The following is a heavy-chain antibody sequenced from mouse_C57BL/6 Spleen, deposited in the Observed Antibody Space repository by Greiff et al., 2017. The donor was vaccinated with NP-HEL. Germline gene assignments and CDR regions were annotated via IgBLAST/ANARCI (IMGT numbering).Heavy chain of an antibody. CDR1: GYTFTNYW. V-gene: IGHV1-63*01. Sequence: VQLQQSGAELVRPGTSVKMSCKASGYTFTNYWIGWAKQRPGHGLAWIGDIYPGGGYPNYNEKFKGKATLTADKSSSTAYMQFSSLTSEDSAIYYCARENYGNYGNAMDYWGQGTSVTVSS. CDR3: ARENYGNYGNAMDY. CDR2: IYPGGGYP. J-gene: IGHJ4*01. D-gene: IGHD2-1*01.